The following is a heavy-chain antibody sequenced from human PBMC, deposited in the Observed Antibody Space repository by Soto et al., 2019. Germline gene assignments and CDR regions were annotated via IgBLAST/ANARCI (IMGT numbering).Heavy chain of an antibody. D-gene: IGHD3-3*01. V-gene: IGHV3-33*01. CDR1: GFTFSSYG. CDR2: IWYDGSNK. CDR3: ARLSYDFWSGYYGMDV. J-gene: IGHJ6*02. Sequence: QVQLVESGGGVVQPGRSLRLSCAASGFTFSSYGMHWVRQAPGKGLEWVAVIWYDGSNKYYADSVKGRFTISRDNSKNTLYLQMNSLRAEDTAVYYCARLSYDFWSGYYGMDVWGQGTTVTVSS.